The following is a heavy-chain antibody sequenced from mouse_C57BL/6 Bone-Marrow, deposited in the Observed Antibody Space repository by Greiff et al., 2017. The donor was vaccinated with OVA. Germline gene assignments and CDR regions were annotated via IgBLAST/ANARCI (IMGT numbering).Heavy chain of an antibody. V-gene: IGHV1-69*01. CDR1: GYTFTSYW. J-gene: IGHJ2*01. CDR3: ARSDYYGSSYFYYFDY. D-gene: IGHD1-1*01. Sequence: QVQLQQPGAELVMPGASVKLSCKASGYTFTSYWMHWVKQRPGQGLEWIGEIDPSDSYTNYNQKFKGKSTLTVDKSSSTAYMQLSSLTSEDSAVYYCARSDYYGSSYFYYFDYWGQGTTLTVSS. CDR2: IDPSDSYT.